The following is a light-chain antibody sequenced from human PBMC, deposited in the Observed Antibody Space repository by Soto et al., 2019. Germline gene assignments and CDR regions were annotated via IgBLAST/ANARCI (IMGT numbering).Light chain of an antibody. CDR3: AAWDDILNGYV. Sequence: QSVLTQPLSASGTPGQRVTISCSGSSSNIESNTVTWYQQLPGTAPKLVIYSNYDRSSGVPDRFSGSTSSTSASLVIRGLQSEDEADYYCAAWDDILNGYVFGGGTKVTVL. V-gene: IGLV1-44*01. J-gene: IGLJ1*01. CDR2: SNY. CDR1: SSNIESNT.